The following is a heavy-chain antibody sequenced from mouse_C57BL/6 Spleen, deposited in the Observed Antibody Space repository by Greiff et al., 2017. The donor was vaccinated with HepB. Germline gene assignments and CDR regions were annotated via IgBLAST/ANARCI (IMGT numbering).Heavy chain of an antibody. CDR1: GYTFTDHT. J-gene: IGHJ4*01. V-gene: IGHV1-78*01. CDR3: ARDYGTLDYAMDY. D-gene: IGHD1-1*01. CDR2: IYPRDGST. Sequence: QVQLQQSDAELVKPGASVKISCKVSGYTFTDHTIHWMKQRPDQGLEWIGYIYPRDGSTKYNEKFKGKATLTADKSSSTAYMQLNSLTSEDSAVCFWARDYGTLDYAMDYLGQGTSVTVSS.